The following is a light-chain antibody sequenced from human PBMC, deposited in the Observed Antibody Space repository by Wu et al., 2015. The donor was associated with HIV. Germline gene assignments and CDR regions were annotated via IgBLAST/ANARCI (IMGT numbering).Light chain of an antibody. Sequence: DIQMTQSPSSLSASVGDRVTITCRASQSISSYLNWYQQKPGKAPKLLIYAASSLQSGVPSRFSGSGSGTDFTLTISNLQPEDFATYYCQQTYTIQWTFGQGTKVEIK. J-gene: IGKJ1*01. CDR1: QSISSY. V-gene: IGKV1-39*01. CDR3: QQTYTIQWT. CDR2: AAS.